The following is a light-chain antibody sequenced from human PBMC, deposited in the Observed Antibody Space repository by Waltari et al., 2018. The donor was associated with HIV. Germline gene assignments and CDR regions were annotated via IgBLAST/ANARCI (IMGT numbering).Light chain of an antibody. V-gene: IGLV2-8*01. J-gene: IGLJ2*01. CDR1: SSDVGDNEY. CDR2: EVS. CDR3: TSYAGSDNLV. Sequence: QSALTQPPSASGSPGQSVTISCPGTSSDVGDNEYASWYQQHPGKAPKVMIYEVSKRPSGVPDRFSGSKSGNTASLTVSGLQAEDEADYFCTSYAGSDNLVFGGGTKLTV.